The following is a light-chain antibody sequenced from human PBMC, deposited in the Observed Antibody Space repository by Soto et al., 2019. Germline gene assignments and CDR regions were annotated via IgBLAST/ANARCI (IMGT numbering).Light chain of an antibody. Sequence: DIQMTQSPSSLSAPVGDRVTITCRASQSISNYLNWYQQKPGKAPKLLIFAASNLQSGVPSRFSGSGSGTDFTLTISSLQPEDFATYYCQESYNTLTFTLGPGTKVDIK. CDR1: QSISNY. J-gene: IGKJ3*01. CDR3: QESYNTLTFT. CDR2: AAS. V-gene: IGKV1-39*01.